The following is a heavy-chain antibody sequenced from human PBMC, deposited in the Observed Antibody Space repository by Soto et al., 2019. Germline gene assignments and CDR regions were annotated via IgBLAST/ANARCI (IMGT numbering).Heavy chain of an antibody. D-gene: IGHD3-16*02. CDR2: IWYDGSKK. CDR3: ARDGYIWGSYRNYMDV. CDR1: GFTFSSYG. J-gene: IGHJ6*03. V-gene: IGHV3-33*01. Sequence: QVQLVESGGGVVQPGRSLRLSCAASGFTFSSYGMHWVRQAPGKGLEWVAVIWYDGSKKYYADSVKGRFTISRDNSKNTLYLQMNSLRAEDTAVYYCARDGYIWGSYRNYMDVWGKGTTVTVSS.